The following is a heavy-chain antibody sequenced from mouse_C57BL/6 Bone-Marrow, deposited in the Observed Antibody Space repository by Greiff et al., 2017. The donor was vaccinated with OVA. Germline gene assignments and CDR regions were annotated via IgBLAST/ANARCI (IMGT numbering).Heavy chain of an antibody. CDR3: ARSRAGKGYFDV. Sequence: EVKLEESVAELVRPGASVKLSCTASGFNIKNTYMHWVKQRPEQGLEWIGRIDPANGNTKYAPKFQGKATITADTSSNTAYLQLSSLTSEDTAIYYCARSRAGKGYFDVWGTGTTVTVSS. J-gene: IGHJ1*03. D-gene: IGHD4-1*01. CDR1: GFNIKNTY. CDR2: IDPANGNT. V-gene: IGHV14-3*01.